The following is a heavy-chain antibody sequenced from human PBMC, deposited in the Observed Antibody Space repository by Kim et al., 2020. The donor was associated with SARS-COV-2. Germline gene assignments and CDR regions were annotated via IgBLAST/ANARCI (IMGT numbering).Heavy chain of an antibody. V-gene: IGHV4-4*02. CDR1: GGSISSSNW. Sequence: SETLSLTCAVSGGSISSSNWWSWVRQPPGKGLEWIGEIYHSGSTNYNPSLKSRVTISVDKSKNQFSLKLSSVTAADTAVYYCARVGCVLSPSYYYYGMDVWGQGTTVTVSS. D-gene: IGHD2-8*01. CDR3: ARVGCVLSPSYYYYGMDV. CDR2: IYHSGST. J-gene: IGHJ6*02.